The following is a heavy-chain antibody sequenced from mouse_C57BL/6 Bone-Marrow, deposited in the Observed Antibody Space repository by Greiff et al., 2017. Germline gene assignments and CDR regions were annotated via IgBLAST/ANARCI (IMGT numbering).Heavy chain of an antibody. J-gene: IGHJ2*01. CDR1: GFTFSDYY. CDR2: INYDGSST. V-gene: IGHV5-16*01. Sequence: EVHLVESEGGLVQPGSSMKLSCTASGFTFSDYYMAWVRQVPEKGLEWVANINYDGSSTYYLDSLKSRFIISRDNAKNILYLQMSSLKSEDTATYYCARILWLRRLYYFDYWGQGTTLTVSS. CDR3: ARILWLRRLYYFDY. D-gene: IGHD2-2*01.